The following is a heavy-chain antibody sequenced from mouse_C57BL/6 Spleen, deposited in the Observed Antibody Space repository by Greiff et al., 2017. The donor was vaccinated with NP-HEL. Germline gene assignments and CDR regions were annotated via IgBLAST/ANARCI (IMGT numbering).Heavy chain of an antibody. CDR3: ARRGTTVVSSGYFDV. J-gene: IGHJ1*03. V-gene: IGHV1-55*01. D-gene: IGHD1-1*01. Sequence: VQLKQPGAELVKPGASVKMSCKASGYTFTSYWITWVKQRPGQGLEWIGDIYPGSGSTNYNEKFKSKATLTVDTSSSTAYMQLSSLTSEDSAVYYCARRGTTVVSSGYFDVWGTGTTVTVSS. CDR2: IYPGSGST. CDR1: GYTFTSYW.